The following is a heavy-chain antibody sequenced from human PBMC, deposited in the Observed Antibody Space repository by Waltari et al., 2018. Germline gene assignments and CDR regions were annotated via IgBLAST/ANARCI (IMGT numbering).Heavy chain of an antibody. D-gene: IGHD1-26*01. CDR2: IIPILGKA. J-gene: IGHJ3*02. V-gene: IGHV1-69*12. CDR1: GGTFSSYA. CDR3: AGGGGVGAHDAFDI. Sequence: QVQLVQSGAEVKKPGSSVKVSCKASGGTFSSYAISWVRQAPGQGLEWMGGIIPILGKANYAQKFQGRVTITADESTGTAYMGRSSLRSEDTAVYYCAGGGGVGAHDAFDIWGQGTMVTVSS.